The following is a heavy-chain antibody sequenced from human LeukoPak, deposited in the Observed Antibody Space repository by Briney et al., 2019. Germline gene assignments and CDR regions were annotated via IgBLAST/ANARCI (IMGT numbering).Heavy chain of an antibody. Sequence: PGRSLRLSCTASGFTFGDYAMSWVRQAPGKGLEWVGFIRSKAYGGTTEYAASVKGRFTISRDDSKSIAYLQMNSLKTEDTAVYYCTGERDGDLYFDYWGQGTLVTVSS. CDR1: GFTFGDYA. CDR3: TGERDGDLYFDY. CDR2: IRSKAYGGTT. D-gene: IGHD4-17*01. V-gene: IGHV3-49*04. J-gene: IGHJ4*02.